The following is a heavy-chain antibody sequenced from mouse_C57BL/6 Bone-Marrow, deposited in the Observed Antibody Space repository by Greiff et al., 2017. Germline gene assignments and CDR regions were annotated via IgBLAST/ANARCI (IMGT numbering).Heavy chain of an antibody. Sequence: QVQLQQSGAELVKPGASVKMSCKASGYTFTSYWITWVKQRPGQGLEWIGEIYPGSGSTNYNEKFKSKATLTVDTSSSTAYMQLSSLTSEDSAVYYCAIYDGSSFAYWGQGTLVTVSA. D-gene: IGHD1-1*01. CDR2: IYPGSGST. V-gene: IGHV1-55*01. J-gene: IGHJ3*01. CDR3: AIYDGSSFAY. CDR1: GYTFTSYW.